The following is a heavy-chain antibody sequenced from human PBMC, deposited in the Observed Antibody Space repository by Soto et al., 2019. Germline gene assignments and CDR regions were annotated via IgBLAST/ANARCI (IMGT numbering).Heavy chain of an antibody. Sequence: EVQLLESGGGLVQPGGSLRLSCAASGFTFSSCAMSWVRQAPGKGLEWVSAISGSGDHTYYADSVKGRFTISRDNSKNTLYLQMNSLRAEDTAVYYCAKDPAFDFWSGSVGMDVWGQGTTVTVSS. D-gene: IGHD3-3*01. V-gene: IGHV3-23*01. J-gene: IGHJ6*02. CDR3: AKDPAFDFWSGSVGMDV. CDR2: ISGSGDHT. CDR1: GFTFSSCA.